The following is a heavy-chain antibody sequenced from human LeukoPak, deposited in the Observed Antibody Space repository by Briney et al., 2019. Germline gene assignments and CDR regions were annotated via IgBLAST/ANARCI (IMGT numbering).Heavy chain of an antibody. CDR3: AGGIVVVAATPFAFDI. CDR2: IYYSGST. D-gene: IGHD2-15*01. CDR1: GGSISGGGYY. J-gene: IGHJ3*02. Sequence: SETLSLTCTVSGGSISGGGYYWSWIRQHPGKGLEWIGYIYYSGSTYYNPSLKSRVTISVDTSKNQFSLKLSSVTAADTAVYYCAGGIVVVAATPFAFDIWGQGAMVTVSS. V-gene: IGHV4-31*03.